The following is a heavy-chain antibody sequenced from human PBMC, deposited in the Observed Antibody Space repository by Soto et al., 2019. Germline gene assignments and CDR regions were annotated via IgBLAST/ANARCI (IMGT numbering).Heavy chain of an antibody. Sequence: EVQLVESGGGLVKPGGSLRLSCAASGFTFSSYSMNWVRQAPGKGLEWVSSISSSSSYIYYADSVKGRFTISRDNAKNSLYREMNSLRAEDTAVYYCARGRPHCSSTSCIALFDYWGQGTLVTVAS. CDR3: ARGRPHCSSTSCIALFDY. J-gene: IGHJ4*02. CDR2: ISSSSSYI. D-gene: IGHD2-2*01. V-gene: IGHV3-21*01. CDR1: GFTFSSYS.